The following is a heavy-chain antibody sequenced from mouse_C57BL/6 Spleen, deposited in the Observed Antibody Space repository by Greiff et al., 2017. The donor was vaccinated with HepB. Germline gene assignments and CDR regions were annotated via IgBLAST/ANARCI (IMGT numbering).Heavy chain of an antibody. Sequence: VQLVESGPGLVAPSQSLSITCTVSGFSLTSYAISWVRQPPGKGLEWLGVIWTGGGTNYNSALKSRLSISKDNSKSQVFLKMNSLQTDDTARYYCARNYDYPYDGGIFDYWGQGTTLTVSS. CDR1: GFSLTSYA. D-gene: IGHD2-12*01. V-gene: IGHV2-9-1*01. CDR2: IWTGGGT. J-gene: IGHJ2*01. CDR3: ARNYDYPYDGGIFDY.